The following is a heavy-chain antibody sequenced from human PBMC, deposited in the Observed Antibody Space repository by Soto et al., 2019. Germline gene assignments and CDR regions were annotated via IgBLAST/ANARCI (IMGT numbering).Heavy chain of an antibody. CDR1: GGSISSSNW. D-gene: IGHD3-3*01. Sequence: SLTCAVSGGSISSSNWWSWVRQPPGKGLEWIGEIYHTGRTSYNPSLKSRVSISMDTSKNQFSLNLDSVTAADTAVYFCARDFAYFDSWGQGTLVTVSS. J-gene: IGHJ4*02. V-gene: IGHV4-4*01. CDR2: IYHTGRT. CDR3: ARDFAYFDS.